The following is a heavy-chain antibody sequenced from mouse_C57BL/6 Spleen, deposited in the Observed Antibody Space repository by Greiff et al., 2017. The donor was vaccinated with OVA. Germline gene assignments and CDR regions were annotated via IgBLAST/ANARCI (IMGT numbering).Heavy chain of an antibody. V-gene: IGHV1-18*01. CDR3: ARRSRRDWYFDV. CDR1: GYTFTDYN. J-gene: IGHJ1*03. CDR2: INPNNGGT. Sequence: VQLQQSGPELVKPGASVKIPCKASGYTFTDYNMDWVKQSPGKSLEWIGDINPNNGGTIYNQKFKGKATLTVDKSSSTAYMELRSLTSEDTAVYYWARRSRRDWYFDVWGTGTTVTVSS.